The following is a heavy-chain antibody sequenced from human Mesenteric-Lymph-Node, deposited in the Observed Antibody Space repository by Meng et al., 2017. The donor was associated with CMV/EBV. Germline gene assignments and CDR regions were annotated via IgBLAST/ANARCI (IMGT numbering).Heavy chain of an antibody. CDR1: GGSFSSYY. V-gene: IGHV4-34*01. J-gene: IGHJ4*02. CDR3: ASLAPLNNTKDKIPSGY. CDR2: INHSGST. D-gene: IGHD2-15*01. Sequence: QVQLQQWGAGLLKPSETLSLTCAVYGGSFSSYYWSWIRQPPVKGLEWIGEINHSGSTNYNPSLKSRITISVDPSKNQFSLKLPSVTAADTAVYFCASLAPLNNTKDKIPSGYWGQGTLVTVSS.